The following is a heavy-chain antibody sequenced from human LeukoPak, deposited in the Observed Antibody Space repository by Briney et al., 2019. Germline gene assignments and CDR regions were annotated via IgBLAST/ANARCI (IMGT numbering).Heavy chain of an antibody. D-gene: IGHD3-22*01. CDR3: ARARRIVVVIPYYYYYMDV. V-gene: IGHV1-8*03. CDR2: MNPNSGNT. CDR1: GYTFTSYD. Sequence: ASVKVSCKASGYTFTSYDINWVRQATGQGLEWMGWMNPNSGNTGYAQKFQGRVTITRNTSISTAYMELSSLRSEDTAVYCCARARRIVVVIPYYYYYMDVWGKGTTVTVSS. J-gene: IGHJ6*03.